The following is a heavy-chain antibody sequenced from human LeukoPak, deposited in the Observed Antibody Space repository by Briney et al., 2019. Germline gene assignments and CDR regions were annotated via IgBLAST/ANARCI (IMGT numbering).Heavy chain of an antibody. CDR2: ISSSGSTI. V-gene: IGHV3-48*03. Sequence: PVGSLRLSCAASGFAFSSYEMNWVRQAPGKGLEWVSYISSSGSTIYYADSVKGRFTISRDNAKNSLYLQMNSLRAEDTAVYYCARDQGSGWLFDYWGQGTLVTVS. CDR3: ARDQGSGWLFDY. D-gene: IGHD6-19*01. CDR1: GFAFSSYE. J-gene: IGHJ4*02.